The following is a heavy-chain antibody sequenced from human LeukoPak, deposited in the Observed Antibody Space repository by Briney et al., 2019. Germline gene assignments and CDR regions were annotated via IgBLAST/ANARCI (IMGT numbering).Heavy chain of an antibody. Sequence: GGSLRLSCAASGFTVSSNYMSWVRQAPGKGLEWVSVIYSGGSTYYADSVKGRFTISRDNSKSTLYLQMNSLRAEDTAVYYCAKDHGLLWFRESYFDYWGQGTLVTVSS. J-gene: IGHJ4*02. CDR3: AKDHGLLWFRESYFDY. CDR1: GFTVSSNY. V-gene: IGHV3-66*01. CDR2: IYSGGST. D-gene: IGHD3-10*01.